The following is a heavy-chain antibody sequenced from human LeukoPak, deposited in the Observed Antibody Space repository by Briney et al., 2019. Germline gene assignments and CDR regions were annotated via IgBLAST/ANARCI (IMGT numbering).Heavy chain of an antibody. V-gene: IGHV1-2*02. Sequence: ASVKVSCKASGYTFTGYYMHWVRQAPGQGLEWMGWINPNSGGTNYAQKFQGRVTMTRDTSISTAYMELSRLRSDDTAVYYCARDSRDGYNRRHAFDIWGQGTMVTVSS. CDR3: ARDSRDGYNRRHAFDI. D-gene: IGHD5-24*01. J-gene: IGHJ3*02. CDR2: INPNSGGT. CDR1: GYTFTGYY.